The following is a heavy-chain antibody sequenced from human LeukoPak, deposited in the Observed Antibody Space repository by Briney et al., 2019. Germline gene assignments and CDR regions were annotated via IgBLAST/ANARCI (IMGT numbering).Heavy chain of an antibody. CDR2: MHPNSDKT. Sequence: ASVKVSCKAAGYTFTSYDNNWLRQPTAQGLEWMGGMHPNSDKTSYAHKFQGRVTITRNTSIGTAYMELSRLRSEDTAVYYCAGGRGRAGPAARMYYYYYMDVWGKGTTVTVSS. V-gene: IGHV1-8*01. J-gene: IGHJ6*03. D-gene: IGHD6-6*01. CDR1: GYTFTSYD. CDR3: AGGRGRAGPAARMYYYYYMDV.